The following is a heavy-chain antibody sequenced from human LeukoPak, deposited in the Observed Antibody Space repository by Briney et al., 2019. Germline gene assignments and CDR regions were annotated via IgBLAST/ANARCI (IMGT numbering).Heavy chain of an antibody. D-gene: IGHD1-7*01. V-gene: IGHV3-7*01. CDR3: ARELAGTTNYYYYYMDV. CDR1: GFTFSSYW. Sequence: GGSLRLSCAASGFTFSSYWMSWVRQAPGKGLEWVANIKQDGSEKYYVDSVKGRLTISRDNAKNSLYLQMNSLRAEDTAVYYCARELAGTTNYYYYYMDVWGKGTTVTVSS. CDR2: IKQDGSEK. J-gene: IGHJ6*03.